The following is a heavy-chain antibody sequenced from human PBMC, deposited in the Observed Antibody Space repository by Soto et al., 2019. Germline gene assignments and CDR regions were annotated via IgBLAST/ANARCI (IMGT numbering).Heavy chain of an antibody. CDR1: GGTFSSYA. Sequence: ASVKVSCKASGGTFSSYAISWVRQAPGQGLEWMGGIIPIFGTANYAQKFQGRVTITADESTSTAYMELSSLRSEDTAVYYCAREPRYCSSTSCYTRWFDPWGQGTLVTVSS. D-gene: IGHD2-2*02. J-gene: IGHJ5*02. CDR3: AREPRYCSSTSCYTRWFDP. CDR2: IIPIFGTA. V-gene: IGHV1-69*13.